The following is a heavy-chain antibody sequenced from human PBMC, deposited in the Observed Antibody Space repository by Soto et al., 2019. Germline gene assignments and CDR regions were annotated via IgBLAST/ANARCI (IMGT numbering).Heavy chain of an antibody. CDR2: ISYDGSNK. Sequence: GGSLRLSCAASGFTFSSYGMHWVRQAPGKGLEWVAVISYDGSNKYYADSVKGRFTISRDNSKNTLYLQMNSLRAEDTAVYYCAKGSRRPGYYYYYGMDVWGHGTTVTVPS. J-gene: IGHJ6*02. CDR1: GFTFSSYG. V-gene: IGHV3-30*18. CDR3: AKGSRRPGYYYYYGMDV.